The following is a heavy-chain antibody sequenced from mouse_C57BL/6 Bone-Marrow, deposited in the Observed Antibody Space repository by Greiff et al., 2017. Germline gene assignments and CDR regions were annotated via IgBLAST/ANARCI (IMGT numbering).Heavy chain of an antibody. V-gene: IGHV5-4*03. Sequence: EVKLVESGGGLVKPGGSLKLSCAASGFTFSSYAMSWVRQTPEKRLEWVATISDGGSYTYYPDNVKGRFTLSRDNAKNNLYLQLSHLKSEDTAMYYGARGGDKDDYGGQGTTLTVSS. CDR1: GFTFSSYA. CDR3: ARGGDKDDY. CDR2: ISDGGSYT. J-gene: IGHJ2*01. D-gene: IGHD3-3*01.